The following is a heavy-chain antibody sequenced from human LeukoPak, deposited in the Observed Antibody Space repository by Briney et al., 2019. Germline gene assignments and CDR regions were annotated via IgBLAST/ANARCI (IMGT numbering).Heavy chain of an antibody. CDR1: GGSLSSGGYY. CDR3: ARLGAQWYYFDY. V-gene: IGHV4-31*03. D-gene: IGHD2-8*01. Sequence: SQTLSLTCTVSGGSLSSGGYYGSWIRQDPGKCLEWLGFIYYSGSTYYHPSLKSRVTISVDTSKNQFSLKLSSVTAADTAVYYCARLGAQWYYFDYWGQGTLATVSS. CDR2: IYYSGST. J-gene: IGHJ4*02.